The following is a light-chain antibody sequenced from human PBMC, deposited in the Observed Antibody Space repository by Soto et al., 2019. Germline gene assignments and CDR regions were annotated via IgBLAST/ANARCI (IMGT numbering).Light chain of an antibody. Sequence: QSALTQPASVSGSPGQSITISCTGTSSDVDAYDYVPWYQQHPGKAPKLMIYDVYARPSGVSHRFSGSKSGNTASLTISGLQSDDEADYYCSSYTNTMSYVFGTGTKVTVL. V-gene: IGLV2-14*03. CDR2: DVY. J-gene: IGLJ1*01. CDR3: SSYTNTMSYV. CDR1: SSDVDAYDY.